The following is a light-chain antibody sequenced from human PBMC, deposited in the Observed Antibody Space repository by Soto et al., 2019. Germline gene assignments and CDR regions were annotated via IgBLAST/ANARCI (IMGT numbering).Light chain of an antibody. CDR3: QQYGSSPGTLT. J-gene: IGKJ4*01. CDR2: GAS. CDR1: QSVSSSY. V-gene: IGKV3-20*01. Sequence: EIVLTQSPGTLSLSPGERATLSCRASQSVSSSYLAWYQQKPGQAPRLLIYGASSRATGIPDRFSGSGSGTDFTLTISRLEPEDFAVYYCQQYGSSPGTLTFGGGTQVEIK.